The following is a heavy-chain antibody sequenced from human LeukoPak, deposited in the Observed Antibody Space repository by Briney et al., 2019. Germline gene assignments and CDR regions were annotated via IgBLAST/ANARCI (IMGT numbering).Heavy chain of an antibody. D-gene: IGHD2-21*02. CDR1: GLSFSRYT. V-gene: IGHV3-21*01. CDR3: ARDQVVTPPGTFDP. J-gene: IGHJ5*02. CDR2: ISGTSTDI. Sequence: PGGSLRLSCAASGLSFSRYTLNWVRQAPGKGLEWVSSISGTSTDIYYADSVKGRFTISRDNAKNSLYLQMNGLRVEGTAVYYCARDQVVTPPGTFDPWGQGTLVTVSS.